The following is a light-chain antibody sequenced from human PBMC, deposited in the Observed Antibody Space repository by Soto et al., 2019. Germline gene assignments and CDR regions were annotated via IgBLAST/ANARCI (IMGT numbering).Light chain of an antibody. J-gene: IGKJ5*01. CDR1: QSVSSY. CDR2: GAS. Sequence: EIVLTQSPATLSLSPGERATLSCRASQSVSSYLAWYQQKPGQAPRLLIYGASTRATGIPARFSGGGSGTEFTLTISSLQSEDFATYYCQQYYSYPRVTFGQGTRLEIK. V-gene: IGKV3-15*01. CDR3: QQYYSYPRVT.